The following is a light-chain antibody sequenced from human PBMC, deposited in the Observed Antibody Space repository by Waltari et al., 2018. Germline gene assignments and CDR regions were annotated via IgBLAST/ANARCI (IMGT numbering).Light chain of an antibody. V-gene: IGKV1-6*01. CDR3: LQDYNYPYT. CDR2: AAS. J-gene: IGKJ2*01. Sequence: AIQMTQSPSSLSASVGDRVTITCLESQGIRNDFGWDQQKPGKAPKLLIYAASSLQSGVPSRFSGSGADTDFTLAISSLQPEDFATYYCLQDYNYPYTFGQGTKLEIK. CDR1: QGIRND.